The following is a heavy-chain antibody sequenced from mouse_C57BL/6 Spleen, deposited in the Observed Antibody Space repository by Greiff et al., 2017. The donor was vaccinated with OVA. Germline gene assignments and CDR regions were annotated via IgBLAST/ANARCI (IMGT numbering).Heavy chain of an antibody. CDR1: GFTFSSYA. CDR3: ARGGYYGSSPSFAY. D-gene: IGHD1-1*01. CDR2: ISDGGSYT. J-gene: IGHJ3*01. V-gene: IGHV5-4*03. Sequence: EVKLMESGGGLVKPGGSLKLPCAASGFTFSSYAMSWVRQTPEKRLEWVATISDGGSYTYYPDNVKGRFTISRDNAKNNLYLQMSHLKSEDTAMYYCARGGYYGSSPSFAYWGQGTLVTVSA.